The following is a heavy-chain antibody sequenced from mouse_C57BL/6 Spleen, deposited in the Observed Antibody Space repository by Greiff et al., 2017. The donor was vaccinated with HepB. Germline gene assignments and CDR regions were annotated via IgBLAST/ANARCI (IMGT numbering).Heavy chain of an antibody. CDR2: ISDGGSYT. J-gene: IGHJ2*01. Sequence: EVKRVESGGGLVKPGGSLKLSCAASGFTFSSYAMPWVRQTPEKRLEWVATISDGGSYTYYPDNVKGRFTIPRDNAKNNLYLQMSHLKSEDTAMYYWASEQDNSNYFLDYWGQGTTLTVSS. D-gene: IGHD2-5*01. V-gene: IGHV5-4*03. CDR1: GFTFSSYA. CDR3: ASEQDNSNYFLDY.